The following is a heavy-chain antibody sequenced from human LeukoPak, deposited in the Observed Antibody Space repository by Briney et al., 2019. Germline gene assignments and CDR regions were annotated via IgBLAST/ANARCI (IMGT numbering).Heavy chain of an antibody. CDR2: MNPNSGNT. D-gene: IGHD2-8*01. Sequence: ASVKVSCKASGYTFTSYDINWVRQATGQGLEWMGWMNPNSGNTGYSQKFQGRVTMTRTTTISTAYMELSSLRSEDTAVYYCARRPTKRYSTNGVCYGWYFDYWGQGTLVTVSS. CDR1: GYTFTSYD. J-gene: IGHJ4*02. CDR3: ARRPTKRYSTNGVCYGWYFDY. V-gene: IGHV1-8*01.